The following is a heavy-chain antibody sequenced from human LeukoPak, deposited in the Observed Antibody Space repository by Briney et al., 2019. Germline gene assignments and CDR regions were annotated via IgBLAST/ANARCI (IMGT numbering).Heavy chain of an antibody. D-gene: IGHD3-10*01. CDR2: MKPNSGNT. V-gene: IGHV1-8*01. Sequence: ASVKVSCKASGYTFTSYDINWVRQATGQGLEWMGWMKPNSGNTGYAQKFQGRVTMTRNTSISTAYMELSSLRSEDTAVYYCARGPAWFGELLGSHKFNYWGQGTLVTVSS. J-gene: IGHJ4*02. CDR3: ARGPAWFGELLGSHKFNY. CDR1: GYTFTSYD.